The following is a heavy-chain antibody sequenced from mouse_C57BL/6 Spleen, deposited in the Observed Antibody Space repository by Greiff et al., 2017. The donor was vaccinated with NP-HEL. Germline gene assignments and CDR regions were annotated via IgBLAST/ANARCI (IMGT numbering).Heavy chain of an antibody. Sequence: VQLQQSGAELVRPGASVKLSCTASGFNIKDYYMHWVKQRPEQGLEWIGRIDPEDGDTEYAPKFQGKATMTADTSSNTAYLQLGSLTSEDTAVYYCTTGLYYGSSYWFAYWGQGTLVTVSA. CDR3: TTGLYYGSSYWFAY. D-gene: IGHD1-1*01. J-gene: IGHJ3*01. CDR2: IDPEDGDT. V-gene: IGHV14-1*01. CDR1: GFNIKDYY.